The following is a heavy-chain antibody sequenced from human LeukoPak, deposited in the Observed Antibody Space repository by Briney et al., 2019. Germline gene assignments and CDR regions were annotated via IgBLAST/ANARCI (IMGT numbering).Heavy chain of an antibody. V-gene: IGHV1-2*02. D-gene: IGHD3-22*01. CDR2: INPKSGAT. CDR1: GYTFTGYY. CDR3: ARVILDAGSGYNDY. J-gene: IGHJ4*02. Sequence: ASVKVSCKASGYTFTGYYMHWVRQAPGQGLEWMGWINPKSGATTYAQKFQGRVTMTRDTSISTAYMELSRLRSDDTAMYYCARVILDAGSGYNDYWGQGTLVTVSS.